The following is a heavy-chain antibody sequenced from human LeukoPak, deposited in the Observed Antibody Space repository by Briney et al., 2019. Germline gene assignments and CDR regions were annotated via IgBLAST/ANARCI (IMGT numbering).Heavy chain of an antibody. Sequence: SETLSLTCTVSGGSISSSSYYWGWIRQPPGKGLEWIGSIYYSGSTYYNPSLRSRVTISVDTSMNQFSLKLSSVTAADTAVYYCARLTMVQGVIITDYFDYWGQGTLVTVSS. V-gene: IGHV4-39*01. CDR1: GGSISSSSYY. CDR3: ARLTMVQGVIITDYFDY. J-gene: IGHJ4*02. CDR2: IYYSGST. D-gene: IGHD3-10*01.